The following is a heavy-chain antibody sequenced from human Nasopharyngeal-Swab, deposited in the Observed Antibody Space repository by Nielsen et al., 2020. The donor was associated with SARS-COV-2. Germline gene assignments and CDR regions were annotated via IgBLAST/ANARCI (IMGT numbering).Heavy chain of an antibody. CDR1: GFSFSSYR. CDR3: ARDRWAAAANIFLDS. CDR2: MSSNSRAI. V-gene: IGHV3-48*04. Sequence: GESLKISCEASGFSFSSYRMHWVRQAPGKGLEWLSYMSSNSRAIFYADSVKGRFTISRDNTKNFLYLDMNSLRVEDTAVYYCARDRWAAAANIFLDSWGQGTPVTVSS. D-gene: IGHD6-13*01. J-gene: IGHJ4*02.